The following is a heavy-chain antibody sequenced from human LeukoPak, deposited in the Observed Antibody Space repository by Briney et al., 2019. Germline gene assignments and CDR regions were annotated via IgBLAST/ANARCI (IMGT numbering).Heavy chain of an antibody. CDR1: GYTFTNYW. V-gene: IGHV5-51*01. CDR3: ARSRGSSGYYYLI. Sequence: GESLKISCEASGYTFTNYWIGWVRQMPGKGLEWMGIIYPDDSDTKYSPSFQGQATISADKSISTAYLQWSSLKAADTAMYYCARSRGSSGYYYLIWGQGTLVTVSS. D-gene: IGHD3-22*01. CDR2: IYPDDSDT. J-gene: IGHJ4*02.